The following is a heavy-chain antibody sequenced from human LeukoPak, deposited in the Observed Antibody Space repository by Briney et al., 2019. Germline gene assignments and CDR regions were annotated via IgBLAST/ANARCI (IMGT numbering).Heavy chain of an antibody. V-gene: IGHV3-21*04. CDR3: AVQRTLWQQVLDH. CDR1: GFTFSSYS. J-gene: IGHJ4*02. Sequence: GGSLRLSCAASGFTFSSYSMNWVRQAPGKGLEWVSSISSSSRSYIYYADSVKGRFTISRDNAKNSLYLQMNSLRAEDTAVYYCAVQRTLWQQVLDHWGQGTLVTVSS. D-gene: IGHD6-13*01. CDR2: ISSSSRSYI.